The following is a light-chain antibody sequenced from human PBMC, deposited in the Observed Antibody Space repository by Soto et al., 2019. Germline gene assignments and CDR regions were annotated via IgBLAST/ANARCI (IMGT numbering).Light chain of an antibody. J-gene: IGKJ1*01. CDR2: GAS. CDR1: QSVRSTH. Sequence: ESVLTQCQGTMAFSPLERGNIYWRYSQSVRSTHLAWYQQKPGPAPRLLIYGASTRATGIPARFSGSGSETEFTLTISSLQAEDSAVYFCQQYNNWPTWTFGQGTKVDIK. V-gene: IGKV3-15*01. CDR3: QQYNNWPTWT.